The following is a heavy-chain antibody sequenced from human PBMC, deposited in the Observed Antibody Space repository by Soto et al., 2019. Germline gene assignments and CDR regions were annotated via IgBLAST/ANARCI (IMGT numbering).Heavy chain of an antibody. D-gene: IGHD3-10*01. J-gene: IGHJ6*02. CDR2: IYPGDSDT. CDR1: GYSFTSYW. Sequence: GESLKISCKGSGYSFTSYWIGWVRQMPGKGLEWMGIIYPGDSDTRYSPSFQGQVTISADKSISTAYLQWSSLKASDTAMYYCARYHGSAFYYYGMDVWGQGTTVTVSS. V-gene: IGHV5-51*01. CDR3: ARYHGSAFYYYGMDV.